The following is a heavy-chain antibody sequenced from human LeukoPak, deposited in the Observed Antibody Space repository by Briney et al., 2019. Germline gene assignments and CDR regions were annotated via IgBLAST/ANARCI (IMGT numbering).Heavy chain of an antibody. CDR3: ASIYYYGSGSFRYMDV. CDR2: IKQDGSEK. V-gene: IGHV3-7*01. Sequence: QPGESLRLSCAASGFTFSRYWMSWVRQAPGKGREWVANIKQDGSEKYYVHSVKCRFTISRDNANNSLYLQMNSLRAEDTAVYYCASIYYYGSGSFRYMDVWGKGTTVTVSS. D-gene: IGHD3-10*01. CDR1: GFTFSRYW. J-gene: IGHJ6*03.